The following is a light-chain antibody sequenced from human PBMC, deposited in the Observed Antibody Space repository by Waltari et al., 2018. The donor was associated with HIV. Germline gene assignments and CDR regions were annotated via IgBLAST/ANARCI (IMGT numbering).Light chain of an antibody. CDR2: WAS. CDR1: QNVLHSSNRNNY. J-gene: IGKJ1*01. Sequence: DIVMTHSPDSLVVSMGERATINCKSSQNVLHSSNRNNYLAWYQQKPGQPPKLLIYWASSRGSGVPDRFSGSGSGTDFTLTISSLQAEDVAVYYCQQYFSNPRTFGQGTKVEIK. V-gene: IGKV4-1*01. CDR3: QQYFSNPRT.